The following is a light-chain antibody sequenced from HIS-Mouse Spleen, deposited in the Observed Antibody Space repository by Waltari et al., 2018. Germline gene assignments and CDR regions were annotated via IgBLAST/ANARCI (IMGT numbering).Light chain of an antibody. Sequence: SYELTQPPSVSVSPGQTARITCPGDALPKKHAYWDQQKSGQAPVLVIYEDSKRPSGIPERFSGSSSGTMATLTISGAQVEDEADYYCYSTDSSGNHRVFGGGTKLTVL. CDR2: EDS. CDR3: YSTDSSGNHRV. V-gene: IGLV3-10*01. J-gene: IGLJ2*01. CDR1: ALPKKH.